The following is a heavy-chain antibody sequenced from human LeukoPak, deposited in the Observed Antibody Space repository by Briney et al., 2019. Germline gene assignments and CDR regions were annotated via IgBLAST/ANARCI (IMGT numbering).Heavy chain of an antibody. J-gene: IGHJ4*02. V-gene: IGHV4-39*07. D-gene: IGHD5-18*01. CDR1: NGSISSSRYF. CDR3: ARGEDTAMVSAHYFDY. CDR2: IDYSGST. Sequence: SETLSLTCSVSNGSISSSRYFWGWIRQPPGKGLEWIGSIDYSGSTNYNPSLKSRVTISVDTSKNQFSLKLSSVTAADTAVYYCARGEDTAMVSAHYFDYWGQGTLVTVSS.